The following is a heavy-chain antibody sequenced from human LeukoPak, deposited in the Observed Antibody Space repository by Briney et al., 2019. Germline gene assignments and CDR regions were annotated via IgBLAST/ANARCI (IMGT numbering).Heavy chain of an antibody. CDR2: IYYSGST. V-gene: IGHV4-30-4*01. D-gene: IGHD3-22*01. J-gene: IGHJ4*02. Sequence: SQTLSLTCTVSGGSIRSGDYYWSWIRQPPGKGLEGIGYIYYSGSTYYNPSLKSRVTLSVDTSKNQFSLKLSSVTAADTAVYYCARRYYYDSSGYQYYFDYWGQGTLVTVSS. CDR3: ARRYYYDSSGYQYYFDY. CDR1: GGSIRSGDYY.